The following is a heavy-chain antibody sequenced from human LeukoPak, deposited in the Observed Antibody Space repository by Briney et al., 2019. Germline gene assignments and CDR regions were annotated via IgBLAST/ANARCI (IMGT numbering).Heavy chain of an antibody. CDR3: ATDWGSSYCSSGSCYSS. CDR1: GYTFTSYY. D-gene: IGHD2-15*01. V-gene: IGHV1-24*01. J-gene: IGHJ4*02. CDR2: FDPEDGET. Sequence: ASVKVSCKASGYTFTSYYMHWVRQAPGKGLEWMGGFDPEDGETIYAQKFQGRVTMTEDTSTDTAYMELSSLRSEDTAVYYCATDWGSSYCSSGSCYSSWGQGTLVTVSS.